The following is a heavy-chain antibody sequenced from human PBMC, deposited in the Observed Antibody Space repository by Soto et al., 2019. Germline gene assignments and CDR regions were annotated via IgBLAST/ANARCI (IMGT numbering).Heavy chain of an antibody. D-gene: IGHD3-10*01. V-gene: IGHV3-21*01. Sequence: GGSLRLSCAASGFTFSSYSMNWVRQAPGKGLEWVSSISSSSSYIYYADSVKGRFTISRDNAKNSLYLQMNSLRAEDTAVYYCARNMVRGVISYYYYGMDVWGQGTTVTVS. CDR1: GFTFSSYS. CDR2: ISSSSSYI. J-gene: IGHJ6*02. CDR3: ARNMVRGVISYYYYGMDV.